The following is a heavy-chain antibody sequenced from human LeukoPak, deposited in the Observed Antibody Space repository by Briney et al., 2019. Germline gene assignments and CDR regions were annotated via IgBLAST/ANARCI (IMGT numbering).Heavy chain of an antibody. D-gene: IGHD3-22*01. CDR1: GGSISSDY. CDR3: ERDTCYYDSSGYDAFDI. Sequence: SETLSLTCTVSGGSISSDYWSWIRQPPGKGLEWIGYIYYSGSTNYNPSLKSRVTISVDTSKNQFSLKLSSVTAADTAVYYWERDTCYYDSSGYDAFDIWGQGTMVTVSS. V-gene: IGHV4-59*01. J-gene: IGHJ3*02. CDR2: IYYSGST.